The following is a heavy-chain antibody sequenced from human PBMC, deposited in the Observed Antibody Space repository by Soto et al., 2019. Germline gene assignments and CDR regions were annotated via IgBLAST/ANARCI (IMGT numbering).Heavy chain of an antibody. CDR1: GFTFSSFA. CDR3: ANLPPRRNKYEPTHY. D-gene: IGHD3-16*01. J-gene: IGHJ4*02. V-gene: IGHV3-30*18. Sequence: PGGSLRLSCAASGFTFSSFAMHWVRQAPGKGLEWVAIVSYDGGTKYYADSVKGRFTISRDNSKNTLYLQMNSLRTEDTAVYYCANLPPRRNKYEPTHYSGQATLVTVSS. CDR2: VSYDGGTK.